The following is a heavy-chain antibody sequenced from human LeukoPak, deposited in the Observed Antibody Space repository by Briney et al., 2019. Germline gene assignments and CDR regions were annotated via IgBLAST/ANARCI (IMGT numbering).Heavy chain of an antibody. V-gene: IGHV3-23*01. CDR1: GFTFNIYA. J-gene: IGHJ4*02. CDR2: ISGSGGST. Sequence: GGSLRLSCAASGFTFNIYAMSWVRQAPGKGLEWVSAISGSGGSTYYADSVKGRFTISRDNSKNTLYLQMNSLRAEDTAVYYCATHGKITMIVVATLSDYWGQGTLVTVSS. D-gene: IGHD3-22*01. CDR3: ATHGKITMIVVATLSDY.